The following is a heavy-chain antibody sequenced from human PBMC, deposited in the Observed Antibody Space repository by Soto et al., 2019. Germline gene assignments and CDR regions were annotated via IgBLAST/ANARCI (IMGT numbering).Heavy chain of an antibody. CDR2: IYYSGST. D-gene: IGHD5-12*01. J-gene: IGHJ4*02. V-gene: IGHV4-39*02. CDR3: ARDRDSGYDDY. Sequence: SETLSLTCTVSGGSITSRNYYWGWIRQPPGKGLEWIGNIYYSGSTSYNPSLKSRVTISVDTSKNQLSLRLSSVTAADTAVYYCARDRDSGYDDYWGQGTLVTVSS. CDR1: GGSITSRNYY.